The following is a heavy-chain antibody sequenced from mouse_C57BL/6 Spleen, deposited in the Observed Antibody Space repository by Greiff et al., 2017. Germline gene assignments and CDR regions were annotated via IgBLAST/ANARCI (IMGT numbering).Heavy chain of an antibody. CDR1: GYTFTSYW. CDR2: IYPGSGST. CDR3: ARSGSSGYEAWFAY. V-gene: IGHV1-55*01. D-gene: IGHD3-2*02. J-gene: IGHJ3*01. Sequence: VQLQQSGAELVKPGASVKMSCKASGYTFTSYWITWVKQRPGQGLEWIGDIYPGSGSTNYNEKFKSKATLTVDTSSSTAYMQLSSLTSEDSAVYYCARSGSSGYEAWFAYWGQGTLVTVSA.